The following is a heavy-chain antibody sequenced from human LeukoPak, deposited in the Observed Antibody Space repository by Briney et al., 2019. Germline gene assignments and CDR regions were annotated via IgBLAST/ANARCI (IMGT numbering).Heavy chain of an antibody. Sequence: GGSLRLSCAASGFTFSSYEMNWVRQAPGKGLEWVSVIYSGGSTYYADSVKGRFTISRDNSKNTLYLQMNSLRAEDTAVYYCARESSSWDFDPWGQGTLVTVSS. D-gene: IGHD6-13*01. V-gene: IGHV3-53*01. CDR2: IYSGGST. CDR3: ARESSSWDFDP. J-gene: IGHJ5*02. CDR1: GFTFSSYE.